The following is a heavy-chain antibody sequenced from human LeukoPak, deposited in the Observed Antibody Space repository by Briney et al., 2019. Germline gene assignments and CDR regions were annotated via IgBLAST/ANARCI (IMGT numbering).Heavy chain of an antibody. CDR1: GFTFDDYA. J-gene: IGHJ4*02. CDR3: AKGLAYDFWSGSFDY. D-gene: IGHD3-3*01. CDR2: ISRNSGSI. Sequence: GRSLRLSCAASGFTFDDYAMHWVRQVPGKGLDWVSGISRNSGSIAYADSVKGRFTISRDNAKNSLYLQMNSLRVDDTALYFCAKGLAYDFWSGSFDYWGQGILVTVSS. V-gene: IGHV3-9*01.